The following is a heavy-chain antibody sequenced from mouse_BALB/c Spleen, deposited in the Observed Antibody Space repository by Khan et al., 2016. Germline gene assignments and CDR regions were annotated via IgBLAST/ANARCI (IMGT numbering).Heavy chain of an antibody. Sequence: VQLQQSGAELVKPGASVKLSCTASGFNIKDTYMHWVKQRPEQGLEWIGRIDPANGNTKYDPKFQGKATITADTSSNTAYLQLSSLTSEDTAVXYCARHGNYYAMDYWGQGTSVTVSS. CDR2: IDPANGNT. D-gene: IGHD2-1*01. CDR3: ARHGNYYAMDY. CDR1: GFNIKDTY. V-gene: IGHV14-3*02. J-gene: IGHJ4*01.